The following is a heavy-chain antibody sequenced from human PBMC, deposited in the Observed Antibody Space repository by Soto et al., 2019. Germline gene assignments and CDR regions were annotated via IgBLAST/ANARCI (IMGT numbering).Heavy chain of an antibody. CDR3: AAPWTFDY. CDR1: GYTLTELS. D-gene: IGHD5-12*01. V-gene: IGHV1-24*01. J-gene: IGHJ4*02. CDR2: FDPEDGET. Sequence: QVQLVQSGAEVKKPGASVKVSCKVSGYTLTELSMHWVRQAPGKGLEWMGGFDPEDGETIYAQKFQGRVTMTVDTTTDTAYMELSSLRSEDTAVYYCAAPWTFDYWGQGTLVTVSS.